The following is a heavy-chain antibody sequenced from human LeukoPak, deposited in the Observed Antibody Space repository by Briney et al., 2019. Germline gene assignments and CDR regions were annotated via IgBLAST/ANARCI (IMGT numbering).Heavy chain of an antibody. D-gene: IGHD3-10*01. V-gene: IGHV1-46*01. J-gene: IGHJ5*02. CDR3: ARGPYYGSGSYYSSSYNWFDP. CDR2: INPSGGST. CDR1: GYTFTSYY. Sequence: APVKVSRKASGYTFTSYYMHWVRQAPGQGLEWMGIINPSGGSTSYAQKFQGRVTMTRDTSTSTVYMELSSLRSEDTAVYYCARGPYYGSGSYYSSSYNWFDPWGQGTLVTVSS.